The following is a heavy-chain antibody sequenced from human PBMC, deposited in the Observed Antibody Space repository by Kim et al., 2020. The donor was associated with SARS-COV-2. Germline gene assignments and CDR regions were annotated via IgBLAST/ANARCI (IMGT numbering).Heavy chain of an antibody. J-gene: IGHJ6*02. D-gene: IGHD6-13*01. CDR1: GFTFSSYW. V-gene: IGHV3-7*01. Sequence: GGSLRLSCAASGFTFSSYWMSWVRQAPGKGLEWVANIKQDGSEKYYVDSVKGRFTISRDNAKNSLYLQMNSLRAEDTAVYYCARDVAAGIRIHPYYYYGMDVWGQGTTVTLSS. CDR3: ARDVAAGIRIHPYYYYGMDV. CDR2: IKQDGSEK.